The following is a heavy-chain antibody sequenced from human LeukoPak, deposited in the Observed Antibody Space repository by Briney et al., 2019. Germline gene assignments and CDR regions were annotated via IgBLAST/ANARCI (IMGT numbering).Heavy chain of an antibody. CDR2: IYYSGST. D-gene: IGHD3-22*01. J-gene: IGHJ4*02. V-gene: IGHV4-59*01. CDR3: ASYDSSGFFDY. Sequence: SETLSLTCTVSGGSISSYYWSWIRQPAGKGLEWIGYIYYSGSTNYNPSLKSRVTISVDTSKNQFSLKLSSVTAADTAVYYCASYDSSGFFDYWGQGTLVTVSS. CDR1: GGSISSYY.